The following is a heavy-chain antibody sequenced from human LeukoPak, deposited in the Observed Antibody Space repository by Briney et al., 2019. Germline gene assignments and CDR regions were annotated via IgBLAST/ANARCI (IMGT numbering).Heavy chain of an antibody. CDR3: ARVLRYFDWLFQADYYFDY. CDR1: GFTVSSNY. Sequence: PGGSLRLSCAASGFTVSSNYMSWVRQAPGKGLEWVSVIYSGGSTYYADSVKGRFTISRDNSKNTLYLQMNSLRAEDTAVYYCARVLRYFDWLFQADYYFDYWGQGTLVTVSS. CDR2: IYSGGST. J-gene: IGHJ4*02. D-gene: IGHD3-9*01. V-gene: IGHV3-66*01.